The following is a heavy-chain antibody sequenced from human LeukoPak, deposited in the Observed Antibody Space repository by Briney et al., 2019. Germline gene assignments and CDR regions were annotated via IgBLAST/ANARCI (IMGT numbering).Heavy chain of an antibody. Sequence: GGSLRLSCAASGFIVSSNYMSWVRQAPGKGLEWVSVIYRGGSTYYADSVKGRFTISRDNAKNSLYLQMNSLRAEDTAVYYCARVSPSTVTTLQYFDYWGQGTLVTVSS. CDR2: IYRGGST. CDR1: GFIVSSNY. CDR3: ARVSPSTVTTLQYFDY. D-gene: IGHD4-17*01. V-gene: IGHV3-53*01. J-gene: IGHJ4*02.